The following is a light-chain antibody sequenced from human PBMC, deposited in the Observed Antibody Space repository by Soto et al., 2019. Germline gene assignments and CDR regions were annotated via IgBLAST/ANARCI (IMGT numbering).Light chain of an antibody. CDR3: QPSYTTPLT. J-gene: IGKJ1*01. CDR2: AAS. Sequence: DIQMTQSPSTLSASVGDRATITCRASQSIRYWLAWFQQKPGKAPRLLIYAASNLQSGVPSRFSASGSGTDFTFTINSLQPEDFVSYSCQPSYTTPLTFGPGSKV. V-gene: IGKV1-39*01. CDR1: QSIRYW.